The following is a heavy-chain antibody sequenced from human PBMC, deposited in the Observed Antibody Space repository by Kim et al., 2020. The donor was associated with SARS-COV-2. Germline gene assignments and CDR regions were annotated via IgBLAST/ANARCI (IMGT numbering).Heavy chain of an antibody. V-gene: IGHV3-30*18. CDR2: ISYDGSNK. D-gene: IGHD3-10*01. J-gene: IGHJ6*02. CDR3: AKAVLRGVNYYYYGMDV. CDR1: GFTFNTYG. Sequence: GSLRLSCAASGFTFNTYGMYWVRQAPGKGLEWVAVISYDGSNKYYADSVKGRFTISRDNSKNTLYPQMNSLRAEDTAVYYCAKAVLRGVNYYYYGMDVWGQGTTVTVSS.